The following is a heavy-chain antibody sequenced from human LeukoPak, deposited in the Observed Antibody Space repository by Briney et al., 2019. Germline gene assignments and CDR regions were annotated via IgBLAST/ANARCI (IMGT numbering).Heavy chain of an antibody. Sequence: PGGSLRLSCAASGFTFSSYSMNWVRQAPGKGLEWVSSISSSSSYIYYADSVKGRFTISRDNAKNSLYLQMSSLRAEDTAVYYCAIIPLGYCSSTSCYADYWGQGTLVTVSS. J-gene: IGHJ4*02. CDR1: GFTFSSYS. D-gene: IGHD2-2*01. CDR2: ISSSSSYI. CDR3: AIIPLGYCSSTSCYADY. V-gene: IGHV3-21*01.